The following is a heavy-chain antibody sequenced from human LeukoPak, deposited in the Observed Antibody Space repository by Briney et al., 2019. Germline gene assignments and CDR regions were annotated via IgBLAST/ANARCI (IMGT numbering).Heavy chain of an antibody. V-gene: IGHV3-21*01. Sequence: GGSLRLSCADSQFTFNSYSMNWVRQAPGKGLEWVSSISSSSTYIYYADSVKGRFTISRDNTKKSLFLQMNSLRAEDAAVYYCARVEGHCSGGSCYNYYFDLWGRGTLVTVSS. CDR2: ISSSSTYI. D-gene: IGHD2-15*01. CDR1: QFTFNSYS. J-gene: IGHJ2*01. CDR3: ARVEGHCSGGSCYNYYFDL.